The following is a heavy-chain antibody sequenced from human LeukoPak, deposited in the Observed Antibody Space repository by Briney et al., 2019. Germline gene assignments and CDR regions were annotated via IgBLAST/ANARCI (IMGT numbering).Heavy chain of an antibody. V-gene: IGHV1-69*04. D-gene: IGHD4-17*01. CDR1: GGTFSSYA. CDR2: IIPILGIA. J-gene: IGHJ4*02. CDR3: AGGHDYGDYGGDY. Sequence: SVKVSCKASGGTFSSYAISWVRQAPGQGLEWMGRIIPILGIANYAQKFQGRVTITADKSTSTAYMELSSLRSEDTAVYYCAGGHDYGDYGGDYWGQGTLVTVSS.